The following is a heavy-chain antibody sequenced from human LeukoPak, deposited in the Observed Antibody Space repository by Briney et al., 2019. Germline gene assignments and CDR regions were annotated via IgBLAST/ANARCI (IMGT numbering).Heavy chain of an antibody. CDR1: GFTFSSYA. CDR3: ARGGYGASTHYYMDV. D-gene: IGHD1-26*01. CDR2: ISSNGGNT. V-gene: IGHV3-64*01. Sequence: QPGGSLRLSCAASGFTFSSYAMHWVRQAPGKGLEYVSAISSNGGNTYYANTVKGRSTISRDNSKNTLYLQMGSLRAEDMAVYYCARGGYGASTHYYMDVWGKGTTVTVSS. J-gene: IGHJ6*03.